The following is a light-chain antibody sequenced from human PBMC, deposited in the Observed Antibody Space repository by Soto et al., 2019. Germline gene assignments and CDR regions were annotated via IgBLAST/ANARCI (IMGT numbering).Light chain of an antibody. CDR3: QQRSSWIT. J-gene: IGKJ5*01. CDR2: DVS. V-gene: IGKV3D-11*01. Sequence: EIVMTQSPATLSVSPGERATLSCRAGQGFTTTFAWYQQKSGQSPRLLIYDVSIRATGVPARFSGSGSATDFTLTISSLEPEDFAVYYCQQRSSWITFGQGTRLEIK. CDR1: QGFTTT.